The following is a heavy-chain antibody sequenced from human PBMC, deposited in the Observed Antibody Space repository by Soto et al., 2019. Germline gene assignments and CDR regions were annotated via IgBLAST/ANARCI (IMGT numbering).Heavy chain of an antibody. D-gene: IGHD6-19*01. CDR3: ARGLIGGWYRVSLGADL. Sequence: SETLSLTCAVYGGSFSGYYWSWIRQPPGKGLEWIGEINHSGSTNYNPSLKSRVTISVDTSKNRFSLKLSSVTAADTAVYYCARGLIGGWYRVSLGADLWGRGPLVTVSS. CDR2: INHSGST. J-gene: IGHJ2*01. V-gene: IGHV4-34*01. CDR1: GGSFSGYY.